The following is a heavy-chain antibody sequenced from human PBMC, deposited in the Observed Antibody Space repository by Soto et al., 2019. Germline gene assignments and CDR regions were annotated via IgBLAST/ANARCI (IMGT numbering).Heavy chain of an antibody. CDR3: ARCYGDPEYFQH. CDR1: GYTLTELS. D-gene: IGHD4-17*01. V-gene: IGHV1-24*01. CDR2: IDPIVGVT. J-gene: IGHJ1*01. Sequence: ASVKVSCKVSGYTLTELSMHWVRQAPGKGLEWMGRIDPIVGVTIYAQKFQGRVTITADKSTSTAYMELSSLRSEDTAVYYCARCYGDPEYFQHWGQGALVTVSS.